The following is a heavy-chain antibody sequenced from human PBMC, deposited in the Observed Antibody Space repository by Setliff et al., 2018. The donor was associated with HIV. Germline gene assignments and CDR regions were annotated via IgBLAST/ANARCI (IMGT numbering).Heavy chain of an antibody. D-gene: IGHD6-13*01. CDR3: ARVLELQLLRGVDS. CDR1: GFSFSSYG. CDR2: IWYDGTNK. V-gene: IGHV3-33*01. Sequence: PGGSLRLSCAAAGFSFSSYGLHWVRQAPGKGLEWVAVIWYDGTNKYYVDSVKGRFTISRDNAKNSLYLQMSSLRAEDTAVYYCARVLELQLLRGVDSWGQGTLVTVSS. J-gene: IGHJ4*02.